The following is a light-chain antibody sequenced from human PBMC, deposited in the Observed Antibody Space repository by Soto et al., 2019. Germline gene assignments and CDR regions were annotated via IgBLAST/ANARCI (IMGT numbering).Light chain of an antibody. CDR2: DAS. CDR1: QSVSSY. J-gene: IGKJ1*01. V-gene: IGKV3-11*01. CDR3: QQRSNWPWT. Sequence: EIVLTQSPATLSLSPGERATLSCRASQSVSSYLAWYQQKPGQAPRLLIYDASNRATGMPARFSGSGSGTDFTLTIGSLERGDFEVYYCQQRSNWPWTFGQGTKVEIK.